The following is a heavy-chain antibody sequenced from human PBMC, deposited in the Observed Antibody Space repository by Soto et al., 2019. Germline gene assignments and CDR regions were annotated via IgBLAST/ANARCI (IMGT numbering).Heavy chain of an antibody. CDR1: GFTFSGSA. CDR3: AGLSPDRNFDY. V-gene: IGHV3-73*01. CDR2: IRSKANSYAT. Sequence: GGSLRLSCAASGFTFSGSAMHWVRQASGKGLEWVGRIRSKANSYATAYAASVKGRFTISRDDSKNTAYLQMNSLKTEDTAVYYCAGLSPDRNFDYWGQGTLVTVSS. J-gene: IGHJ4*02.